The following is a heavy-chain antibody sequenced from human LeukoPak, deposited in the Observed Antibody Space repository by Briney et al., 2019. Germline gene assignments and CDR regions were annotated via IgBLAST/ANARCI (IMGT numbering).Heavy chain of an antibody. J-gene: IGHJ4*02. CDR1: GGSFSGYY. V-gene: IGHV4-34*01. CDR2: INHSGST. CDR3: ARGFRSYYFDY. Sequence: SETLSLTCAVYGGSFSGYYWSWIRQPPGKGLEWIGEINHSGSTNYNPSLKSRVTISVDTSKNQFSLKLSSVTAADTAVYYCARGFRSYYFDYWGQGTLVSVSS.